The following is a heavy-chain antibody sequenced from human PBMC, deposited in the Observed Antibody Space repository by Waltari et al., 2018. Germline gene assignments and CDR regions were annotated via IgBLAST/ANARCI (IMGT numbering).Heavy chain of an antibody. CDR2: ISGSGGRK. CDR3: AKDLRPRTLAAANLYFDY. D-gene: IGHD6-13*01. V-gene: IGHV3-23*04. J-gene: IGHJ4*02. CDR1: GFTFSSYA. Sequence: EVQLVESGGGLVQPGGSLRLSCAASGFTFSSYAMSWVRPAPGKGLEWVSAISGSGGRKNYAEAVKGRFTISRDNSKNTLYLQMNSLRAEDTAVYYCAKDLRPRTLAAANLYFDYWGQGTLVTVSS.